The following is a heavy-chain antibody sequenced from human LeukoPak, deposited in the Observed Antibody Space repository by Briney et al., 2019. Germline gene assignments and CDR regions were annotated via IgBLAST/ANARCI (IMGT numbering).Heavy chain of an antibody. D-gene: IGHD6-13*01. J-gene: IGHJ4*02. CDR2: IYHSGST. Sequence: PSETLSLTCTVSDYSISSGYYWAWVRQPPGQGLEWIGSIYHSGSTYYNPSLTSRLTISVDASKYRFSLKLSSVTAADTAVYYCARIPGVSAVGSLDHWGQGTLVTVSS. CDR1: DYSISSGYY. V-gene: IGHV4-38-2*02. CDR3: ARIPGVSAVGSLDH.